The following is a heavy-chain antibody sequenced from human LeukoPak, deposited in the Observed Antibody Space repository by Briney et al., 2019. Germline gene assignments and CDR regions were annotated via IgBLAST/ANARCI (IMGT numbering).Heavy chain of an antibody. D-gene: IGHD1-26*01. CDR2: SYSDGSR. Sequence: PGGSLRLSCAASGFSFSDEYMSWVRQAPGKGLEWVAVSYSDGSRHYAESVKGRFTISRDNSKNTLYLQMNSLRAEDTALYYCARVWELSFDHWGQGTLVTVSS. CDR3: ARVWELSFDH. CDR1: GFSFSDEY. V-gene: IGHV3-53*01. J-gene: IGHJ4*02.